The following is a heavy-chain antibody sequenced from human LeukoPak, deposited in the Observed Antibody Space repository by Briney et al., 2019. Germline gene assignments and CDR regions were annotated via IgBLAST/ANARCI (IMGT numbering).Heavy chain of an antibody. D-gene: IGHD3-3*01. V-gene: IGHV3-53*01. CDR1: GFTVSSNF. CDR2: IYSGGNT. Sequence: GGSLRLSCAASGFTVSSNFMSWVRQAPGQGLELVSVIYSGGNTYYADSVKGRFTISRDNSKNTLYLQMNSLRAEDTAVYYCAKDLGHVLRFLEWFNAFDIWGQGTMVTVSS. CDR3: AKDLGHVLRFLEWFNAFDI. J-gene: IGHJ3*02.